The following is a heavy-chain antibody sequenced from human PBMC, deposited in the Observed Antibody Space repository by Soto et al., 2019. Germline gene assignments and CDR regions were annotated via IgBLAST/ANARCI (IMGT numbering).Heavy chain of an antibody. D-gene: IGHD1-7*01. Sequence: GGSLRLSCAASGFMFSNYGVHWVRQAPGKGLEWVAVMSYDGANKFYADSVKGRFTISRDNSKNTLYLQMNSLTAEDTAVYYCAKQGRTPRDFDAGYLDYWGQGTLVTVSS. CDR1: GFMFSNYG. CDR2: MSYDGANK. CDR3: AKQGRTPRDFDAGYLDY. J-gene: IGHJ4*02. V-gene: IGHV3-30*18.